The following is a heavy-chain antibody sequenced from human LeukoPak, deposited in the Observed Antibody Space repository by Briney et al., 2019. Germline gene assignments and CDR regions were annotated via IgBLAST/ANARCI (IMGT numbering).Heavy chain of an antibody. V-gene: IGHV4-30-4*08. CDR2: IYYSGST. Sequence: SQTLSLTCTVSGGSISSGGYYWNWIRQPPGKGLEWIGYIYYSGSTYYSPSLKSRVTISVDTSKNQFSLNLSSVTAADTAVYYCARDYSGYGRSDYWGQGTLVTVSS. D-gene: IGHD5-12*01. J-gene: IGHJ4*02. CDR3: ARDYSGYGRSDY. CDR1: GGSISSGGYY.